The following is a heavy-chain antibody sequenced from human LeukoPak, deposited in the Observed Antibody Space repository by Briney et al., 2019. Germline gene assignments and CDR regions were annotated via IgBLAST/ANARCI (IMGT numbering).Heavy chain of an antibody. D-gene: IGHD1-7*01. CDR1: AAFISDRSPY. CDR3: VRDSRINWYYN. CDR2: IYYSGGT. Sequence: SETLSLTCTVSAAFISDRSPYWGWIRQPPGKGLEWIGTIYYSGGTYYNPSLQSRVSISIDTSKQLFSLSLNSVTAADTAVYLCVRDSRINWYYNWGEGTLVTDCS. J-gene: IGHJ4*02. V-gene: IGHV4-39*07.